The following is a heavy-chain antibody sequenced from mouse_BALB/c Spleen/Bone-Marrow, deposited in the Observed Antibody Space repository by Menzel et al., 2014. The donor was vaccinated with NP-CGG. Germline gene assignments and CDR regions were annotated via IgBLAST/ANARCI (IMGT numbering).Heavy chain of an antibody. J-gene: IGHJ2*01. Sequence: VQLHHSGAELVRPGTSVKISCKASGYAFTNYWLGWGKQRPGHGLEWIGDIYPGSGNTYYTEKFKGKATLTADTSSSTAYMQLSSLESEDSAVYFCARRRSLDYWGQGTILTVSS. V-gene: IGHV1-63*02. CDR3: ARRRSLDY. CDR1: GYAFTNYW. CDR2: IYPGSGNT.